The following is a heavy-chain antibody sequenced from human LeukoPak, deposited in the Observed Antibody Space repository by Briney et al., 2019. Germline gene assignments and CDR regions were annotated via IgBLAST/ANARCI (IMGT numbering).Heavy chain of an antibody. J-gene: IGHJ5*02. D-gene: IGHD5-12*01. Sequence: PSETLSLTCAVSGGSISGSHWWSWVRQPPGKGLEWIGEIYHSGSTNYSPSLKSRVTISVDKSKNQFSLTLSSVTAADTAVYYCATSRGSNWFDPWGQGTLVIVSS. V-gene: IGHV4-4*02. CDR1: GGSISGSHW. CDR3: ATSRGSNWFDP. CDR2: IYHSGST.